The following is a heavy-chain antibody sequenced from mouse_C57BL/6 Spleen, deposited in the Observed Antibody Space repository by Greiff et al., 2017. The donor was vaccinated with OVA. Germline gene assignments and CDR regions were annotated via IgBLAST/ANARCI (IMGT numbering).Heavy chain of an antibody. D-gene: IGHD2-1*01. CDR2: IDPENGDT. V-gene: IGHV14-4*01. Sequence: EVQLQQSGAELVRPGASVKLSCTASGFNLKDDYMHWVKQRPEQGLEWIGWIDPENGDTEYASKFQGKATITADTSSNTAYLQLSSLTSEDTAVYYCTRGKYKDYWGQGTSVTVSS. J-gene: IGHJ4*01. CDR1: GFNLKDDY. CDR3: TRGKYKDY.